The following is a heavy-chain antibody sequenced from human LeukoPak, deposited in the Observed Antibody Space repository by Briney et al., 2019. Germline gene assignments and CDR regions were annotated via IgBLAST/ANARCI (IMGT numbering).Heavy chain of an antibody. V-gene: IGHV4-39*01. CDR3: ACIRSRFGEVDY. CDR1: GGSISSSSYY. D-gene: IGHD3-10*01. J-gene: IGHJ4*02. Sequence: PSETLSLTCTVSGGSISSSSYYWGWIRQPPGKGLEWIGSIYYSGSTYYNPSLKSRVTISVDTSKNQFSLKLSSVTAADTAVYYCACIRSRFGEVDYWGQGTLVTVSS. CDR2: IYYSGST.